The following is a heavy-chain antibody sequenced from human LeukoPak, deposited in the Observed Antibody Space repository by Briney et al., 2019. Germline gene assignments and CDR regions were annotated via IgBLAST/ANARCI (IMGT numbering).Heavy chain of an antibody. CDR1: GGSFSGYY. CDR2: INHSGST. J-gene: IGHJ4*02. D-gene: IGHD3-10*01. V-gene: IGHV4-34*01. CDR3: ARDRRITMVRGVSGARRNDY. Sequence: SETLSLTCAVYGGSFSGYYWCWIRQPPGKGLEWIGEINHSGSTNYNPSLKSRVTISVDTSKNQFSLKLSSVTAADTAVYYCARDRRITMVRGVSGARRNDYWGQGTLVTVSS.